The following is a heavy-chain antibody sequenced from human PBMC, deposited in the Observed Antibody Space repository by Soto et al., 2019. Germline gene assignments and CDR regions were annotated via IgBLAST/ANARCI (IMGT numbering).Heavy chain of an antibody. J-gene: IGHJ3*01. D-gene: IGHD2-15*01. CDR2: ISVGGGSI. V-gene: IGHV3-48*01. CDR1: GFTFSSYA. Sequence: EVQLVESGGGLVQPGGSLRVSCVASGFTFSSYALNWVRQAPGKGLEWVSYISVGGGSIFYADSVKGRFTISRGDATNSLYLQMNSLRGEDTAVYYCVRDHRWAFDFWGQGTMVTVSS. CDR3: VRDHRWAFDF.